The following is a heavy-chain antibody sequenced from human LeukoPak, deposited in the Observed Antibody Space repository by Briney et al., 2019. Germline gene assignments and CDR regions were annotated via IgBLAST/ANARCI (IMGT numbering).Heavy chain of an antibody. CDR3: ARCRGLCWARLATFDY. CDR2: MNPNSGNT. CDR1: GYTFTSYD. J-gene: IGHJ4*02. D-gene: IGHD2-21*01. V-gene: IGHV1-8*03. Sequence: ASVKVSCKASGYTFTSYDINWVRQATGQGLEWRGWMNPNSGNTGSAPKCQARVTFTGNTSLRTAYMELSSLRSEDTAVYYCARCRGLCWARLATFDYWGQGTLVTVSS.